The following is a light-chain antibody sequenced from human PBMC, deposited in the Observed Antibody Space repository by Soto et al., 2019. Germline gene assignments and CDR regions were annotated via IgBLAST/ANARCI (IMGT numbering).Light chain of an antibody. CDR3: QQYGSSPPRT. CDR2: DAS. V-gene: IGKV3-20*01. Sequence: LLTQSPGSLSLSPGDRASLSGRASQSVSSSYLAWYQQKPGQAPRLLIYDASNRATGIPDRFSGSGSGADFTLSISRLEPEDFAVYYCQQYGSSPPRTFGQGTKVDIK. J-gene: IGKJ1*01. CDR1: QSVSSSY.